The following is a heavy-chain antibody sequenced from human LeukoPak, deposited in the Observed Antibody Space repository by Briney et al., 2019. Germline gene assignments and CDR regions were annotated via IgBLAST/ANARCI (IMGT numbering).Heavy chain of an antibody. J-gene: IGHJ4*02. D-gene: IGHD3-10*01. Sequence: GGSLRLSCAASGFTVSSNYMSWVRQAPGKGLEGVSVIYSGGSTYYADSVKGRFTISRDNSKNTLYLQMNSLRAEDTAVYYCARAIFRGVIGYWGQGTLVTVSS. CDR3: ARAIFRGVIGY. V-gene: IGHV3-53*01. CDR2: IYSGGST. CDR1: GFTVSSNY.